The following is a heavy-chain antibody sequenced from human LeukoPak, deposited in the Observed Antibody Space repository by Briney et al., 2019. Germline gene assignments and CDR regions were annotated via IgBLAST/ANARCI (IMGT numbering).Heavy chain of an antibody. D-gene: IGHD2-15*01. Sequence: GRSLRLSCAASGFTFRSYGMHWVRQAPGKGLEWVTFISHDGSNKYYGDSVKGRFNISRDNSKNTVHLLLNSLRAEDTAVYYCARDLYVVVVAATPDYWGQGTLVTVSS. V-gene: IGHV3-30*03. CDR3: ARDLYVVVVAATPDY. CDR1: GFTFRSYG. J-gene: IGHJ4*02. CDR2: ISHDGSNK.